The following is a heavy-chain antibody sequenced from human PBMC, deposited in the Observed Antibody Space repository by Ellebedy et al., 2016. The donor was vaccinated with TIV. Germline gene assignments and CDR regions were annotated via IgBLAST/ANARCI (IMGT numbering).Heavy chain of an antibody. CDR1: GGTFSRHV. V-gene: IGHV1-69*04. D-gene: IGHD6-19*01. CDR3: AREPSGVGWYDSSWFDP. Sequence: AASVKVSCKASGGTFSRHVISWVRQAPGQGLEWMGRIIPILGIANYAQKFQGRVTITADKSTSTAYMELSSLRSEDTAVYYCAREPSGVGWYDSSWFDPWGKGTLVTVSS. J-gene: IGHJ5*02. CDR2: IIPILGIA.